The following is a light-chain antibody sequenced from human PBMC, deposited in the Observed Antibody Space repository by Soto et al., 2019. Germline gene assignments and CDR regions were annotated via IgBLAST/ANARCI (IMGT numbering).Light chain of an antibody. CDR3: SSYTRSTLV. CDR1: SRDVGDYNF. CDR2: DVN. V-gene: IGLV2-14*03. J-gene: IGLJ1*01. Sequence: QSALTQPASVSGSPGQSITISCTGTSRDVGDYNFVSWYQKHPGKAPKLMIYDVNNRPSGVSTRFSGSKSGNTASLTISGLQAEDEADYYCSSYTRSTLVFGTGTKVTVL.